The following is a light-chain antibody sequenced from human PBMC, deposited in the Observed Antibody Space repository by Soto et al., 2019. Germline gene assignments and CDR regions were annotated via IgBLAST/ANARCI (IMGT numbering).Light chain of an antibody. J-gene: IGLJ3*02. Sequence: QSVLTQPPSASGSPGQSVTISCTGTSSDVGAYNYVSWYQQHAGKAPKLVIYEVTKRPSGVPDRLSGSKSANTASLTVSGLQGEDEADYYCRSFASRHTWVFGGGTKLNFL. CDR3: RSFASRHTWV. CDR2: EVT. V-gene: IGLV2-8*01. CDR1: SSDVGAYNY.